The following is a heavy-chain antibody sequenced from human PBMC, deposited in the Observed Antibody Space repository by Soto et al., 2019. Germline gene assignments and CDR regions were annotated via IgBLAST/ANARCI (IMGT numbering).Heavy chain of an antibody. CDR3: AREGYGGNSFDY. V-gene: IGHV4-59*01. J-gene: IGHJ4*02. CDR1: GGSISSYY. CDR2: IYYSGST. Sequence: QVQLQESGPGLVKPSETLSLTCTVSGGSISSYYWSWIRQPPGKGLEWIGYIYYSGSTNYNPSLTSRVTISVDTSKNPFSLKLSSVTAADTAVYYCAREGYGGNSFDYWGQGTLVTVSS. D-gene: IGHD2-21*02.